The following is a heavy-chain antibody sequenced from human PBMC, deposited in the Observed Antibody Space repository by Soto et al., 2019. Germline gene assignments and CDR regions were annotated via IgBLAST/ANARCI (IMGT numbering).Heavy chain of an antibody. Sequence: GGALRLSCAASGFTFRTYGMHWVRQAPGKGLEWVAFISDDGSQKYYGDSVKGRFTISRDNSKNTLSLRMISLRTEDTSVYYCAKEAPGGWHFFDTWGQGTLVTVSS. CDR1: GFTFRTYG. D-gene: IGHD6-19*01. CDR3: AKEAPGGWHFFDT. V-gene: IGHV3-30*18. CDR2: ISDDGSQK. J-gene: IGHJ4*02.